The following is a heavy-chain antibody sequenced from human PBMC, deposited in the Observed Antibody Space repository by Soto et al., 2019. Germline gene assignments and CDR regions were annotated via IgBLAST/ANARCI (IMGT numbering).Heavy chain of an antibody. V-gene: IGHV1-24*01. CDR1: GYTLAEIS. CDR2: FDPEDGET. D-gene: IGHD6-13*01. CDR3: ATGLYSSNRFDP. J-gene: IGHJ5*02. Sequence: ASVKVSCKVSGYTLAEISMQWVRQAPGKGLEWMGGFDPEDGETIYAQKFQGRVTMTEDTSTDTAYMELSSLRSEDTAVYYCATGLYSSNRFDPWGQGTLVTVSS.